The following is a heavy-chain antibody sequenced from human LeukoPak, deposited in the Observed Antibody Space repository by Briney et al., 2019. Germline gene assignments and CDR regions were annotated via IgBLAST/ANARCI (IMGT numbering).Heavy chain of an antibody. J-gene: IGHJ4*02. CDR2: IYHSGST. CDR1: GGSISSGGYS. D-gene: IGHD2-21*01. Sequence: SETLSLTCAVSGGSISSGGYSWSWIRQPPGKGLEWIGYIYHSGSTYYNPSFKSRVTISVDRSKNQFSLKLSSVTAADTAVYYCARAYSRSSLPGEVGIWGQGTLVTVSS. V-gene: IGHV4-30-2*01. CDR3: ARAYSRSSLPGEVGI.